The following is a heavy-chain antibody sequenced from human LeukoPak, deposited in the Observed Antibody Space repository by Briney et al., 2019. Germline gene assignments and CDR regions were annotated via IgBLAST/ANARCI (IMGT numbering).Heavy chain of an antibody. CDR1: GYTFTCYY. D-gene: IGHD2-2*01. CDR2: INPNSGGT. J-gene: IGHJ4*02. V-gene: IGHV1-2*02. Sequence: ASVKVSCKASGYTFTCYYMHWVRQAPGQGLEWMGWINPNSGGTNYAQKFQGRVTMTRDTSISTAYMELSRLRSDDTAVYYCARVLVVVPAAMLAYWGQGTLVTASS. CDR3: ARVLVVVPAAMLAY.